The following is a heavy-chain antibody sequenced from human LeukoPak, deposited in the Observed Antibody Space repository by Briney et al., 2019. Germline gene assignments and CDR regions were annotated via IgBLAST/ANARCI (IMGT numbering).Heavy chain of an antibody. Sequence: PGGSLRLSCAASGFTFSSYWMHWVRHAPGEGVVWVSRINSDGSTTNYADSVKGRFTISRDNAKNTLDLQMNSLRAEDTAVYYCARRSSGSPPYYFDYWGQGTLVTVSS. CDR3: ARRSSGSPPYYFDY. V-gene: IGHV3-74*01. CDR1: GFTFSSYW. D-gene: IGHD1-26*01. CDR2: INSDGSTT. J-gene: IGHJ4*02.